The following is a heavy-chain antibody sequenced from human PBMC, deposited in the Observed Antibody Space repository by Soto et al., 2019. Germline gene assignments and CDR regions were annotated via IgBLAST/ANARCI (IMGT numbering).Heavy chain of an antibody. CDR2: IYHSGST. Sequence: QLQLQESGSGLVKPSQTLSLTCAVSGGSISSSGYSWSWIRQPPGKGLEWIGYIYHSGSTYYNPSLKSRVTISVDRSENQFSLKMSSVTAADTAVYYCARGHGDYWYFDLWGRGTLVTVSS. D-gene: IGHD4-17*01. V-gene: IGHV4-30-2*01. J-gene: IGHJ2*01. CDR1: GGSISSSGYS. CDR3: ARGHGDYWYFDL.